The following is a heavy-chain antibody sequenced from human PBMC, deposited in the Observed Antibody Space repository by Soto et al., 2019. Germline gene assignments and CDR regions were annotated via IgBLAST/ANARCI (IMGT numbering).Heavy chain of an antibody. D-gene: IGHD6-13*01. Sequence: QVQLVQSGAEVKKPGSSVKVSCKASGGTFSSYAISWVRQAPGQGLEWMGGTIPIFGTANYAQKFQGRVTITADESTSTAYMELSSLRSEDTAVYYCPRLGTPYYSSSWGNWFDPWGQGTLVTVSS. V-gene: IGHV1-69*01. J-gene: IGHJ5*02. CDR1: GGTFSSYA. CDR3: PRLGTPYYSSSWGNWFDP. CDR2: TIPIFGTA.